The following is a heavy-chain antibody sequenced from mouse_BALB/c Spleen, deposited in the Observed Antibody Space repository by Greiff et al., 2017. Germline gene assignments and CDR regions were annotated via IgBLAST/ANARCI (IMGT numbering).Heavy chain of an antibody. CDR3: ASDGSSYAMDY. CDR2: ISTYYGDA. Sequence: QVQLQQSGAELVRPGVSVKISCKGSGYTFTDYAMHWVKQSHAKSLEWIGVISTYYGDASYNQKFKGKATMTVDKSSSTAYMELARLTSEDSAIYYCASDGSSYAMDYWGQGTSVTVSS. D-gene: IGHD1-1*01. CDR1: GYTFTDYA. V-gene: IGHV1S137*01. J-gene: IGHJ4*01.